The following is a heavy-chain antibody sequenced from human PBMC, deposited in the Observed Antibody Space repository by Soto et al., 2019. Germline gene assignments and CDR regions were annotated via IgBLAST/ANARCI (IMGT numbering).Heavy chain of an antibody. Sequence: PSATLSLTCTVSGGSISSYYWSWIRQPPGKGLEWIGYIYYSGSTNYNPSLKGRVTITADTSKNQFSLKLSSVTAADTAVYYCARPRDCSSTSCYGALGPGGQGTLGTVS. J-gene: IGHJ5*02. D-gene: IGHD2-2*01. V-gene: IGHV4-59*08. CDR2: IYYSGST. CDR3: ARPRDCSSTSCYGALGP. CDR1: GGSISSYY.